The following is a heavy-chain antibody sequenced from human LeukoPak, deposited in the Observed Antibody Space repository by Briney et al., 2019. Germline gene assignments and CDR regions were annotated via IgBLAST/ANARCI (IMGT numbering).Heavy chain of an antibody. V-gene: IGHV3-48*01. Sequence: GGSLRLSCVASGFIFSYYDMDLVRQAPGKGLEWISYISSSRSIMYYADSVLGRFTVSRDNAENTLYPQMNSLRGDDTAVYYCARHNQGSPDYWGQGTLVTVSS. CDR2: ISSSRSIM. J-gene: IGHJ4*02. CDR3: ARHNQGSPDY. CDR1: GFIFSYYD.